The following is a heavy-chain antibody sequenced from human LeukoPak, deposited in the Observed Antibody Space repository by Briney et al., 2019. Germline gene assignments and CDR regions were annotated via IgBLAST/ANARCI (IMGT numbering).Heavy chain of an antibody. J-gene: IGHJ3*02. Sequence: SETLSLTCTVSGGSIRSYYWSWIRQPPGKGLEWIGYIFYTGSTNYNPSLKSRVTISVDTSKNQFSLKLNSVSAADTAVYYCARDGAVDILTGYGAFDIWGQGTMVTVSS. D-gene: IGHD3-9*01. CDR1: GGSIRSYY. CDR2: IFYTGST. CDR3: ARDGAVDILTGYGAFDI. V-gene: IGHV4-59*01.